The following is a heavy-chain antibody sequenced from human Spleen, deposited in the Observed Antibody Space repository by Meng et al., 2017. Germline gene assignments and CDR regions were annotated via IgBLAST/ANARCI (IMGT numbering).Heavy chain of an antibody. CDR2: IKSKTDGGTT. J-gene: IGHJ4*02. CDR3: ARVHPRGPFDY. Sequence: GESLKISCAASGFTFSNAWMSWIRQAPGKGLEWVGRIKSKTDGGTTDYAAPVQGRFTISRDDSKNTLYLQMNSLKTEDTAVYYCARVHPRGPFDYWGQGTLVTVSS. V-gene: IGHV3-15*01. D-gene: IGHD3-10*01. CDR1: GFTFSNAW.